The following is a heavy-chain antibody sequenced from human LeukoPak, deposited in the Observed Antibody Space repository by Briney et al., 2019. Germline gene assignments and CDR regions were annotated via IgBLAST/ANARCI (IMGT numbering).Heavy chain of an antibody. CDR3: ARGAPYCSSTSCYVNWFDP. V-gene: IGHV3-53*01. J-gene: IGHJ5*02. CDR1: GFTVSSNY. CDR2: IYSGGST. Sequence: GGSLRLSCAASGFTVSSNYMSWVRQAPGKGLEWVSVIYSGGSTYYADSVKGRFTISRDSSKNTLYLQMNSLRAEDTAVYYCARGAPYCSSTSCYVNWFDPWGQGTLVTVSS. D-gene: IGHD2-2*01.